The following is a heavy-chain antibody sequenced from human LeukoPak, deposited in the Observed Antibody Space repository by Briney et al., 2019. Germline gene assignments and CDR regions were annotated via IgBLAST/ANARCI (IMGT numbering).Heavy chain of an antibody. V-gene: IGHV3-11*01. CDR3: ANLVSS. D-gene: IGHD2-8*02. J-gene: IGHJ4*02. CDR1: GFTLSDYY. Sequence: GGSLRLSRAASGFTLSDYYMSWICEAPGKGLGWVSYISGRSTTIYNADSVKGLFTISRDNSKSTLYLQMNSLRAEDTAVYYCANLVSSWGQGTLVTVSS. CDR2: ISGRSTTI.